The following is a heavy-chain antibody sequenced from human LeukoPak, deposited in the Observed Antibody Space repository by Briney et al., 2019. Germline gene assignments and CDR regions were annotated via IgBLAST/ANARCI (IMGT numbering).Heavy chain of an antibody. V-gene: IGHV3-23*01. CDR3: AKEFYDILTGYYRRGQVYYFDY. D-gene: IGHD3-9*01. J-gene: IGHJ4*02. CDR1: GFTFSSYA. Sequence: HPGGSLRLSCAASGFTFSSYAMSWVRQAPGKGLEWVSAISGSGVSTYYADSVKGRFTISRDNSKNTLYLQMNSMRAEDTAVYYCAKEFYDILTGYYRRGQVYYFDYWGQGTLVTVSS. CDR2: ISGSGVST.